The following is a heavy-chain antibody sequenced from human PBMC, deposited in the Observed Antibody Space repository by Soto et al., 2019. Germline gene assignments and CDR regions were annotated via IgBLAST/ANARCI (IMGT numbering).Heavy chain of an antibody. D-gene: IGHD3-22*01. CDR3: ARLQYYYDSSGYYRYFDY. J-gene: IGHJ4*02. CDR1: GYSFTSYW. CDR2: IYPGDSDT. Sequence: GEPLKISCKGSGYSFTSYWIGWVRQMPGKGLEWMGIIYPGDSDTRYSPSFQGQVTISADKSISTAYLQWSSLKASDTAMYYCARLQYYYDSSGYYRYFDYWGQGTLVTVSS. V-gene: IGHV5-51*01.